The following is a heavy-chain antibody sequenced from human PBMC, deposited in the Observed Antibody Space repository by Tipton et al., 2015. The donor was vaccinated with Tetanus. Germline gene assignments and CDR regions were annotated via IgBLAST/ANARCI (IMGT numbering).Heavy chain of an antibody. J-gene: IGHJ4*02. CDR2: IYPCDSDT. Sequence: QLVQSGGEVKKPGESLKISCKGSGYIFNNYWIGWVRQKPGKGLEWMGIIYPCDSDTRYSPSFQGQVTISVDKSINTAYLQWSSLKASDTSMLYCARAHCTDGVCNFDFWGQGALVTVAS. V-gene: IGHV5-51*01. D-gene: IGHD2-8*01. CDR1: GYIFNNYW. CDR3: ARAHCTDGVCNFDF.